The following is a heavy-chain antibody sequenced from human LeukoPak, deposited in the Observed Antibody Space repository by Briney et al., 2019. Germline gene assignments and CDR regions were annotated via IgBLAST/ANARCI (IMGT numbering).Heavy chain of an antibody. J-gene: IGHJ6*02. CDR3: ARDKGSSGWYLRYYYGMDA. V-gene: IGHV4-4*07. D-gene: IGHD6-19*01. Sequence: PSETLSLTCTVSGGSISSYYWSWIRQPAGKGLEWIGRINTSGSTNYNPSLKSRVTMSVDTSKNQFSLKLSSVTAADTAVYYCARDKGSSGWYLRYYYGMDAWGQGTTVTVSS. CDR1: GGSISSYY. CDR2: INTSGST.